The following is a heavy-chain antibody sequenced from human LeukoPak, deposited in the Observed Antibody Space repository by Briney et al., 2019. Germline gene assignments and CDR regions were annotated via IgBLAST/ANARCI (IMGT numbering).Heavy chain of an antibody. CDR3: ARDLRITIFGVVIGDNWFDP. Sequence: ASVKVSCKASGSTFTGYYMHWVRQAPGQGLEWMGWINPNSGGTNYAQKFQGRVTMTRDTSISTAYMELSRLRSDDTAVYYCARDLRITIFGVVIGDNWFDPWGQGTLVTVSS. J-gene: IGHJ5*02. CDR2: INPNSGGT. V-gene: IGHV1-2*02. CDR1: GSTFTGYY. D-gene: IGHD3-3*01.